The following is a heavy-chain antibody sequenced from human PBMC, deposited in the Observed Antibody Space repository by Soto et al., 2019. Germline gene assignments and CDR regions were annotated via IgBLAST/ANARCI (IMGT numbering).Heavy chain of an antibody. Sequence: PAGSLTFYSGTSGFTFSSYSMNCLRHAPGKGLEWVSSISISSGYIYFALSVMGLFSIFRDNAKYSLYLKMNSLRAEDTAVDYCAKRDGYFDYWGQGTLVTVSS. CDR2: ISISSGYI. CDR1: GFTFSSYS. V-gene: IGHV3-21*01. J-gene: IGHJ4*02. CDR3: AKRDGYFDY.